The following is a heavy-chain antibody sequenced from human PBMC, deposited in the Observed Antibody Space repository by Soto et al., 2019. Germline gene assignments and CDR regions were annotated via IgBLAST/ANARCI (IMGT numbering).Heavy chain of an antibody. CDR1: GGYISSYD. CDR3: AREGLTGTIGLYYYYGMDV. V-gene: IGHV4-59*01. Sequence: SETLSLTSTVSGGYISSYDWSWIRQPPGKGLEWIGYIYYSGSTNYNPSLKSRVTISVDTSKNQFSLKLSSVTAADTAVYYCAREGLTGTIGLYYYYGMDVWGQGTTVTVSS. J-gene: IGHJ6*02. CDR2: IYYSGST. D-gene: IGHD1-7*01.